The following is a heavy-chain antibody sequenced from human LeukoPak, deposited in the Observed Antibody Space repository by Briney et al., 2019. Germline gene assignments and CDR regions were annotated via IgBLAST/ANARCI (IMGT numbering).Heavy chain of an antibody. D-gene: IGHD3-3*01. Sequence: PSVKLSCKPSDHTFTSYGTSWARQPPGQGLEWMRGIRAYNVHTNYAQKLQGRLTLTTDPSTSTAYMELRSLRSDDTAVYYCARDKPRYYDFWSGYYTPNWFDPWGQGTLVTVSS. CDR1: DHTFTSYG. J-gene: IGHJ5*02. CDR2: IRAYNVHT. CDR3: ARDKPRYYDFWSGYYTPNWFDP. V-gene: IGHV1-18*01.